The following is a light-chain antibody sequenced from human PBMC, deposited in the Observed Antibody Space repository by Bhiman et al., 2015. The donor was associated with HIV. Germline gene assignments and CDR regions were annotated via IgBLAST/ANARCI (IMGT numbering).Light chain of an antibody. CDR1: SSNIGNNY. CDR2: DNN. CDR3: SSYTSSSVV. Sequence: QSVLTQPPSVSAAPGQKVTISCSGSSSNIGNNYVSWYQQLPGTAPKLLIYDNNKRPSGIPDRFSGSKSGTSATLGITGLQTGDEADYYCSSYTSSSVVFGGGTKLTVL. V-gene: IGLV1-51*01. J-gene: IGLJ2*01.